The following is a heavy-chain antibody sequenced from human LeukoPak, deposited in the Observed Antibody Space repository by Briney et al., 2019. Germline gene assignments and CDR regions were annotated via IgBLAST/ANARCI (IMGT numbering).Heavy chain of an antibody. Sequence: SETLSLTCTVSGGSISSGGYYWSWIRQHPGKGLEWIGYIYYSGSTYYNPSLKSRVTISVDTSKNQFSLKLSSVTAADTAVYYCASHRRTGTHYWGQGTLVTVSS. D-gene: IGHD1-1*01. J-gene: IGHJ4*02. CDR3: ASHRRTGTHY. CDR2: IYYSGST. CDR1: GGSISSGGYY. V-gene: IGHV4-31*03.